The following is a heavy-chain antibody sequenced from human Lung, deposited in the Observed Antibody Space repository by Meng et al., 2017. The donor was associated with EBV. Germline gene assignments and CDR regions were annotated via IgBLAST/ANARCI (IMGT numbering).Heavy chain of an antibody. CDR1: GYTFTNYS. CDR3: ARGDGGNGSDY. V-gene: IGHV1-46*01. CDR2: INPSGGST. D-gene: IGHD4-23*01. Sequence: QVHLGSSGGGVGHPGDSVRVSCKSSGYTFTNYSMHWVRQAPGHGLEWMGVINPSGGSTNYAQKFQGRLTMTRDTSTSTVYMELSSLRSEDTAVYYCARGDGGNGSDYWGQGTLVTVSS. J-gene: IGHJ4*02.